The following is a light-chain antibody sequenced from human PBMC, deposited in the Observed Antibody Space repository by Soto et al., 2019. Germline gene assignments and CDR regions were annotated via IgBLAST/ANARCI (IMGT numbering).Light chain of an antibody. J-gene: IGLJ3*02. CDR1: SSDVGGYNF. CDR2: DVS. V-gene: IGLV2-11*01. Sequence: QPVLTQPRSVSGSPGQSVTISCTGTSSDVGGYNFVSWYQHHPGKAPELMIYDVSKRPSGVPDRFSGSKSGSTASLTISGLQAEDEADYYCCSYAGSYTLVFGGGTQLTVL. CDR3: CSYAGSYTLV.